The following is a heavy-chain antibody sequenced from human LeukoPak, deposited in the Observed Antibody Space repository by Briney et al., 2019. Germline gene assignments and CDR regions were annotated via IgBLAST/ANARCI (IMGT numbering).Heavy chain of an antibody. J-gene: IGHJ4*02. CDR2: ISYVGSNK. V-gene: IGHV3-30-3*01. CDR1: VVTFSSYA. D-gene: IGHD6-6*01. Sequence: GRALRLSCAAPVVTFSSYAMHSVRQAPGEGLERGSDISYVGSNKYYADSVTGRFTISRDNSKNTLYLQMNSLRAEDTAVYYCARGRRRVHWELVRGFFFDYWGQGTLVTVSS. CDR3: ARGRRRVHWELVRGFFFDY.